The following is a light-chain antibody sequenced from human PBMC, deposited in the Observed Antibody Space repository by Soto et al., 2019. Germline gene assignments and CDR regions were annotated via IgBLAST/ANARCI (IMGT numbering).Light chain of an antibody. J-gene: IGKJ5*01. CDR2: GPS. Sequence: EIVMTQSPATLSVSPGESATLSCRASQSVSSNLAWYQQKPGQAPRLLIYGPSTRATGIPARFSGSGSGTEFTLTISSLQSEDFAVYYCQQYNNWLITFGQGTRLEIK. CDR1: QSVSSN. V-gene: IGKV3-15*01. CDR3: QQYNNWLIT.